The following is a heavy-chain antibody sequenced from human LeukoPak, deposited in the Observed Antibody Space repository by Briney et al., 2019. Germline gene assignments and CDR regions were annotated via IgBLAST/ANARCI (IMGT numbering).Heavy chain of an antibody. CDR2: ISGSGGSA. V-gene: IGHV3-23*01. CDR1: GFTFSSYA. Sequence: GGSLRLSCAASGFTFSSYAMSWVRQAPGKGLEWVSAISGSGGSAYYADSVKGRFTISRDNSKNTLYLQMNSLRAEDTAVYYCARPTVWGPGAFDIWGQGTMVTVSS. D-gene: IGHD7-27*01. CDR3: ARPTVWGPGAFDI. J-gene: IGHJ3*02.